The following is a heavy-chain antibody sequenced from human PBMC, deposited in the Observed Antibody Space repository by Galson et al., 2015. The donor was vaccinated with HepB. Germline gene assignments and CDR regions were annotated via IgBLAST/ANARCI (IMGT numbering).Heavy chain of an antibody. CDR1: GVSIRSFSFY. CDR3: ARAGDTALGSYYFDF. CDR2: VYYTGTT. D-gene: IGHD5-18*01. J-gene: IGHJ4*02. V-gene: IGHV4-39*01. Sequence: SLTCTVSGVSIRSFSFYWGWIRQPPGKGLEWIGSVYYTGTTYYNPSLKSRVTISVDTSKNQFSLNLSSVTAADTTIYYCARAGDTALGSYYFDFWGQGTLVTVSS.